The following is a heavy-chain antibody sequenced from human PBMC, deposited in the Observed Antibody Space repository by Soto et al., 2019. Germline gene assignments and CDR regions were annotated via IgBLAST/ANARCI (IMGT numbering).Heavy chain of an antibody. CDR3: ARQGGKVLRFLEWLTQDAFDI. CDR1: GGSISSSSYY. D-gene: IGHD3-3*01. J-gene: IGHJ3*02. Sequence: SETLSLTCTVSGGSISSSSYYWGWIRQPPGKGLEWIGSIYYSGSTYYNPSLKSRVTISVDTSKNQFSLKLSSVTAADTAVYYCARQGGKVLRFLEWLTQDAFDIWGQGTMVTVSS. CDR2: IYYSGST. V-gene: IGHV4-39*01.